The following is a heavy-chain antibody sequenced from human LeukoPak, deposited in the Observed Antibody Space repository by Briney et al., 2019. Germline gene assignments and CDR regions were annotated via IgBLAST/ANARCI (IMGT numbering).Heavy chain of an antibody. D-gene: IGHD2-2*01. Sequence: PGGSLRLSCAASGFTFSSYSMNWVRQAPGKGLEWVSYISSSSSAIYYADSVKGRFTISRDNAKNSLYLQMNSLRAEDTAVYYCARVVTCVPRGKICPGGYMDVWGKGTTVTISS. CDR3: ARVVTCVPRGKICPGGYMDV. V-gene: IGHV3-48*01. CDR2: ISSSSSAI. J-gene: IGHJ6*03. CDR1: GFTFSSYS.